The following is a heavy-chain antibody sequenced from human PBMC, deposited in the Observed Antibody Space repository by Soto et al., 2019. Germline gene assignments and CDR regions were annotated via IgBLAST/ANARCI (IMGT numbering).Heavy chain of an antibody. CDR2: IIPLFGTT. CDR1: GGTFSSYA. CDR3: ARAHGSSWYNWFDP. D-gene: IGHD6-13*01. V-gene: IGHV1-69*13. Sequence: GASVKVSCKAPGGTFSSYAISWVRQAPGRGLEWMGGIIPLFGTTNYAQKFRGRVTVTADESTSTVYMEVRSLRFEDTAVYYCARAHGSSWYNWFDPWGQGTLVTVSS. J-gene: IGHJ5*02.